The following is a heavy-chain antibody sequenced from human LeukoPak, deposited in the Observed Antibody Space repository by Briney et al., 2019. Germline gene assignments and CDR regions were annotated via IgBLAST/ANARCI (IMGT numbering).Heavy chain of an antibody. J-gene: IGHJ5*02. Sequence: SETLSLTCTVSGGPISSYYWSWIRQPPGKGLEWIGYIYYSGSTNYNPSLKSRVTISVDTSKNQFSLKLSSVTAADTAVYYCARDPWGGSWFDPWGQGTLVTVSS. CDR1: GGPISSYY. CDR2: IYYSGST. CDR3: ARDPWGGSWFDP. D-gene: IGHD3-10*01. V-gene: IGHV4-59*13.